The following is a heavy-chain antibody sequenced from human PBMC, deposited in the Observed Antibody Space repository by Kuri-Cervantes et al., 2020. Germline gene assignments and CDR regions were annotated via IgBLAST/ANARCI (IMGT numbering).Heavy chain of an antibody. Sequence: ASVKVSCKTSGYIFTSYYIHWVRQAPGQGLEWMGWISAYNGNTNYAQKLQGRVTMTTDTSTSTAYMELRSLRSDDTAVYYCAREGRGVLQFLEMMGGSFDYWGQGTLVTVSS. J-gene: IGHJ4*02. CDR1: GYIFTSYY. V-gene: IGHV1-18*04. CDR2: ISAYNGNT. D-gene: IGHD3-3*01. CDR3: AREGRGVLQFLEMMGGSFDY.